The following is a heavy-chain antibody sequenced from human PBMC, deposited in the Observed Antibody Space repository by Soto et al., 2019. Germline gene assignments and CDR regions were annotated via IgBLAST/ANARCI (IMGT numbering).Heavy chain of an antibody. D-gene: IGHD6-6*01. V-gene: IGHV3-30*18. CDR3: AKDRSSSSSDPYYYYGMDV. J-gene: IGHJ6*02. CDR2: ISYDGSNK. CDR1: GFTFSSYG. Sequence: GGSLRLSCAASGFTFSSYGMHWVRQAPGKGLEWVAVISYDGSNKYYGDSVKGRFTISRDNSKNTLYLQMNSLRAEDTAVYYCAKDRSSSSSDPYYYYGMDVWGQGTTVTVS.